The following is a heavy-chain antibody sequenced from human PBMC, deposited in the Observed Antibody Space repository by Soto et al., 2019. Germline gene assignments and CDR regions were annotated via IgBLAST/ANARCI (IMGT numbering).Heavy chain of an antibody. CDR3: ARRGDVVVVAANHYYYYYGMDV. CDR1: GYTFTSYG. CDR2: ISAYNGNT. Sequence: QVQLVQSGAEVKKPGASVKVSCKASGYTFTSYGISWVRQAPGQGLEWMGWISAYNGNTNYAQKLQGRVTMTTDTTTSTAYMELRSLRSDDTAVYYCARRGDVVVVAANHYYYYYGMDVWGQVTTVTVAS. D-gene: IGHD2-15*01. J-gene: IGHJ6*02. V-gene: IGHV1-18*01.